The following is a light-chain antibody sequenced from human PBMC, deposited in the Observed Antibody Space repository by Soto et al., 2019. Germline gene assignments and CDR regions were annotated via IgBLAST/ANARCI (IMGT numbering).Light chain of an antibody. CDR1: SSDVGSYNL. CDR3: CSYAGSSTPVV. J-gene: IGLJ2*01. V-gene: IGLV2-23*01. Sequence: QSALTQPASVSGSPGQSITISCTGTSSDVGSYNLVSWYQQHPGKAPKLMIYEGSKRPSGVSNRFSGSKSGNTASLTIFGLQAEDEADYYCCSYAGSSTPVVFCGGTKVTVL. CDR2: EGS.